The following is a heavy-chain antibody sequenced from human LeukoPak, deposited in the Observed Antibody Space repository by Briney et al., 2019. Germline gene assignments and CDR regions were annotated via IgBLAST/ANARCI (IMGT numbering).Heavy chain of an antibody. CDR1: GGSISSYY. J-gene: IGHJ4*02. CDR2: IYYSGST. D-gene: IGHD3-10*01. Sequence: SETLSLTCTVSGGSISSYYWSWIRQPPGKGLEWIGYIYYSGSTNYNPSLKSRVTISVDTSKNQFSLKLSSVTAADTAVYYCARLYYGSGSYGNYYFDYWGQGTLVTVSS. V-gene: IGHV4-59*08. CDR3: ARLYYGSGSYGNYYFDY.